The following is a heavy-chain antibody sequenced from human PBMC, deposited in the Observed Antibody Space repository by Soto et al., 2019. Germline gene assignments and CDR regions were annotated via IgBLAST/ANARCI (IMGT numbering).Heavy chain of an antibody. CDR3: ARGSSSSRPLDY. CDR2: IYSGGST. D-gene: IGHD6-6*01. CDR1: GFTVSSNY. Sequence: GGALRVSCAASGFTVSSNYMSWVRQAPGKGLEWVSVIYSGGSTYYADSVKGRFTISRDNSKNTLYLQMNSPRAEDTAVYYCARGSSSSRPLDYWGQGTLVTV. V-gene: IGHV3-53*01. J-gene: IGHJ4*02.